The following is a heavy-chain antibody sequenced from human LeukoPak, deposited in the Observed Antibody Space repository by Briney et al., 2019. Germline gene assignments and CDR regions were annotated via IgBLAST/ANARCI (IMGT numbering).Heavy chain of an antibody. J-gene: IGHJ4*02. CDR2: ISGSGGST. V-gene: IGHV3-23*01. D-gene: IGHD2-8*02. CDR1: GFTFSSYG. Sequence: GGSLRLSCAASGFTFSSYGMSWVRQAPGKGLEWVSVISGSGGSTYYAASVKGRFTISRDNSKSTLSLQMNSLRAEDTAIYYCATYRQVLLPFESWGQGTLVTVSS. CDR3: ATYRQVLLPFES.